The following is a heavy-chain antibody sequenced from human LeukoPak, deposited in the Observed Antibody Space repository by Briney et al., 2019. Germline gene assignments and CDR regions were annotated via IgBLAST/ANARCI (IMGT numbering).Heavy chain of an antibody. CDR2: IKQDGSEK. CDR1: GFTFSNYW. CDR3: AREYGQQLALDY. J-gene: IGHJ4*02. D-gene: IGHD6-13*01. V-gene: IGHV3-7*01. Sequence: AGGSLRLSCAASGFTFSNYWLTWVRQAPGQGLEWVANIKQDGSEKHYVDSVKGRFTISRDNAKNSLYLQMNSLRAEDTAVYYCAREYGQQLALDYWGQGTLVTVSS.